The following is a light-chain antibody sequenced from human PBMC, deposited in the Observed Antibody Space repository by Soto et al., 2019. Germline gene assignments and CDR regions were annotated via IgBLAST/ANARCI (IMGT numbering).Light chain of an antibody. CDR1: QAVGRN. Sequence: LVLTQSPATQSVSQVERATISCSSSQAVGRNLAWYQQRTGQAPSLLIYDASTTATGIPHRFSGGGSGTDCTLTISILQSYDFAVYYGQHFKKWPPMPAFGGGTKLAIK. CDR2: DAS. CDR3: QHFKKWPPMPA. V-gene: IGKV3-15*01. J-gene: IGKJ4*01.